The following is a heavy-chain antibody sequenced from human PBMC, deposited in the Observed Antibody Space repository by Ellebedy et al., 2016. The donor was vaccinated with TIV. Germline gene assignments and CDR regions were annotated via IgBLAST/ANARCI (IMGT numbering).Heavy chain of an antibody. D-gene: IGHD1-1*01. V-gene: IGHV3-23*01. J-gene: IGHJ4*02. CDR3: VKEVEVLDY. CDR2: ITGSGGST. Sequence: GGSLRLSXVASGFIFSNYAMYWVRQAPGKGLEWVSAITGSGGSTYYADSVKGRFTISRDNSKNTLYLQMNSLRAEDTAIYYCVKEVEVLDYWGQGTLVTVSS. CDR1: GFIFSNYA.